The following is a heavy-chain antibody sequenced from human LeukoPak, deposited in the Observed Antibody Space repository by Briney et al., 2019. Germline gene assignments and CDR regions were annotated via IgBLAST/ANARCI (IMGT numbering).Heavy chain of an antibody. D-gene: IGHD2-2*01. CDR2: INHSGST. V-gene: IGHV4-34*01. CDR1: GGSFSGYY. Sequence: PSETLSLTCAVYGGSFSGYYWSWIRQPPGKGLEWIGEINHSGSTNYNPSLKSRVTISVDTSKNQFSLKLSSVTAADTAVYYCARVSVLCVFTSCYVNPGRRWFDPWGQGTLVTVSS. J-gene: IGHJ5*02. CDR3: ARVSVLCVFTSCYVNPGRRWFDP.